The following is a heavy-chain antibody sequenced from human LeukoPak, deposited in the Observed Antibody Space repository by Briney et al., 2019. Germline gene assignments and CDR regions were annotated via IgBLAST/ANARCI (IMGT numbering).Heavy chain of an antibody. CDR2: INPNSGGT. CDR3: ASEYDSSGYYDSPWFGP. CDR1: GYTFTGYY. Sequence: ASVKVSCKASGYTFTGYYMHWVRQAPGQGLEWMGWINPNSGGTNYAQKFQGRVTMTRDTSISTAYMELSRLRSDDTAVYYCASEYDSSGYYDSPWFGPWGQGTLVTVSS. J-gene: IGHJ5*02. V-gene: IGHV1-2*02. D-gene: IGHD3-22*01.